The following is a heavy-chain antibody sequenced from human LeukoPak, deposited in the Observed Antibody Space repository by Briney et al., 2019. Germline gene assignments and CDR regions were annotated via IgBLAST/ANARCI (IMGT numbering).Heavy chain of an antibody. Sequence: GGSLTLSCAASGFTFSTYDMHWVRHATGKGLEWVSAIGTAGDTYYTGSVQGRFTISRQNAKISLYLQMNSLRAGDTAVYYCARTSYQARGAQYFDLLRRGTLVTVSS. CDR3: ARTSYQARGAQYFDL. V-gene: IGHV3-13*04. CDR1: GFTFSTYD. CDR2: IGTAGDT. D-gene: IGHD2-2*01. J-gene: IGHJ2*01.